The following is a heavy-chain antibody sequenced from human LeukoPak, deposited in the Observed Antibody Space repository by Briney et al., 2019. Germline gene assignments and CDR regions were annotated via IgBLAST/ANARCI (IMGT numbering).Heavy chain of an antibody. Sequence: PGGSLRLSCAASGFTFSSYSMNWVRQAPGKGLEWVSSISSSSSYIYYADSVEGRFTISRDNAKNSLYLQMNSLRAEDTAVYYCARSDDYVWGSYRWLDYWGQGTLVTVSS. J-gene: IGHJ4*02. CDR3: ARSDDYVWGSYRWLDY. CDR2: ISSSSSYI. V-gene: IGHV3-21*01. CDR1: GFTFSSYS. D-gene: IGHD3-16*02.